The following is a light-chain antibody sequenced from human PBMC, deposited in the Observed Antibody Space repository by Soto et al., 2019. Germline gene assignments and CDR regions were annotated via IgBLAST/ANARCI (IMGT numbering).Light chain of an antibody. J-gene: IGKJ2*01. CDR2: GAF. CDR1: LSVTSTY. Sequence: EIVLTQSPGTLSLSPGERATLSCRASLSVTSTYLAWYQQKPGQAPRLLIYGAFYRATGIPDRFSGSGSGTDFTLTVSRLESEDFAVYYCHQYTSLPYTFGQGTELEIK. CDR3: HQYTSLPYT. V-gene: IGKV3-20*01.